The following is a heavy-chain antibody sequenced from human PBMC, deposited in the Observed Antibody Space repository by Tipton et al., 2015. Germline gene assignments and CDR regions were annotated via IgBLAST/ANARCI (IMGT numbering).Heavy chain of an antibody. J-gene: IGHJ6*01. CDR3: ARGYRMDV. CDR1: GFTFDDYA. V-gene: IGHV3-74*01. Sequence: SLRLSCAASGFTFDDYAMHWVRQAPGKGLVWVSRINSDGSSTSYADSVKGRFTISRDNAKNSLYLQMNSLRAEDTAVYYCARGYRMDVWGQGTTVTVSS. CDR2: INSDGSST.